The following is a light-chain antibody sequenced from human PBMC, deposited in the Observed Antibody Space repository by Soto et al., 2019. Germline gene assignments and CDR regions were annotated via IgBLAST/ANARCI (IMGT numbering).Light chain of an antibody. J-gene: IGKJ2*01. Sequence: DIQMTQSPSSLSASVGDRVTITCRASQSISISLHWYQQKPGKAPSLLIYTASSLQSGVPSRFSGSGSGTTFTLTINSLQPEDFETYYCHQSYTTPYTFGQGTKVNI. CDR2: TAS. V-gene: IGKV1-39*01. CDR1: QSISIS. CDR3: HQSYTTPYT.